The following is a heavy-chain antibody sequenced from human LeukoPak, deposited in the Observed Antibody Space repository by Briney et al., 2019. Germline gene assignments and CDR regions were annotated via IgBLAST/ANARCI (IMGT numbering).Heavy chain of an antibody. CDR3: ARDHSSGWYSDYFDY. V-gene: IGHV3-66*01. CDR2: IYSGGST. J-gene: IGHJ4*02. Sequence: GGSLRLSCAASGFTVSSNYMSWVRQAPGKGLEWVSVIYSGGSTYYADSVKGRFTISRDNSKSTLYLQMNSLRAEDTAVYYCARDHSSGWYSDYFDYWGQGTLVTVSS. CDR1: GFTVSSNY. D-gene: IGHD6-19*01.